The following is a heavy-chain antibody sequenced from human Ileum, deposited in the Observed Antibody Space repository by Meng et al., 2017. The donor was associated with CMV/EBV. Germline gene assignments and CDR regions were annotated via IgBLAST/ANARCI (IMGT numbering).Heavy chain of an antibody. CDR3: ARDPGSHWFDP. Sequence: FTFSGGSISSGDNYWTWIRQPPGKGLEWIGYISYTGNTYYSPSLKSRVTISADMSKNQFSLKLNSVTAADTAVYYCARDPGSHWFDPWGQGTLVTVSS. J-gene: IGHJ5*02. CDR2: ISYTGNT. V-gene: IGHV4-30-4*08. D-gene: IGHD7-27*01. CDR1: GGSISSGDNY.